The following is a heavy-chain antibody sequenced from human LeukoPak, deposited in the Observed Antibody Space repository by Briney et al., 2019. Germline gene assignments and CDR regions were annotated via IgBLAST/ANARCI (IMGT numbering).Heavy chain of an antibody. J-gene: IGHJ5*02. V-gene: IGHV4-34*01. CDR1: GGSFSDYY. CDR3: ARGRGLARLNWFDP. D-gene: IGHD3-10*01. Sequence: SETLSLTCVVYGGSFSDYYWNWIRQPPGKGLEWIGEINHSGSTNYSPSLKSRVTLSVDTSKNRFSLKMSSVTAADTAIYYCARGRGLARLNWFDPWGQGTLVTVSS. CDR2: INHSGST.